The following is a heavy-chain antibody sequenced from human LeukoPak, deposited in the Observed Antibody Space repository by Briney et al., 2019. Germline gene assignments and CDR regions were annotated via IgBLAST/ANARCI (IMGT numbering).Heavy chain of an antibody. J-gene: IGHJ6*02. CDR2: INPNSGGT. V-gene: IGHV1-2*04. CDR3: ARDRSSAAGYYYGMDV. D-gene: IGHD6-13*01. Sequence: ASVKVSCKASGYTFTGYYMHWVRQAPGQGLEWMEWINPNSGGTNYAQKFQGWVTMTRDTSISTAYMELSRLRSDDTAVYYCARDRSSAAGYYYGMDVWGQGTTVTVSS. CDR1: GYTFTGYY.